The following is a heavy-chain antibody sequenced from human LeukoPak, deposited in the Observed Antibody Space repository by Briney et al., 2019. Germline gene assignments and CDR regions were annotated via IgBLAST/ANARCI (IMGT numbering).Heavy chain of an antibody. CDR2: INHSGST. CDR3: ARSEWIQPYFDY. Sequence: SETLSLTCAVYGGSFSGYYWSWIRQPPGKGLEWIGEINHSGSTNYNPSLKSRVTISVDTSKNQSSLKLSSVTAADTAVYYCARSEWIQPYFDYWGQGTLVTVSS. CDR1: GGSFSGYY. V-gene: IGHV4-34*01. J-gene: IGHJ4*02. D-gene: IGHD5-18*01.